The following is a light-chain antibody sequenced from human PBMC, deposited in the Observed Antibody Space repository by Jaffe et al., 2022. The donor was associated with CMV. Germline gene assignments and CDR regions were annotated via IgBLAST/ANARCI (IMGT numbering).Light chain of an antibody. J-gene: IGKJ4*01. CDR3: QQYSSSPLT. Sequence: EIVLTQSPGTLSLSPGERATLSCRASQSVNSNYLAWYQQKPGQAPRLLIHGASDRATGIPDRFGGSGSGTDFTLTINRLEPEDFAVYYCQQYSSSPLTFGGGTKVEIK. CDR2: GAS. V-gene: IGKV3-20*01. CDR1: QSVNSNY.